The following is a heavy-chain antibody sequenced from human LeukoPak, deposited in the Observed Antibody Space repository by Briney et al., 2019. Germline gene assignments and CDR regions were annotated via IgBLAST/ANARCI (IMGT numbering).Heavy chain of an antibody. CDR1: GYTFTGYY. D-gene: IGHD2-2*01. CDR3: AVEASTRRSNDAFDI. J-gene: IGHJ3*02. Sequence: GASVKVSCKASGYTFTGYYMHWVRQAPGQGLEWMGRINPNSGGTNYAQKFQGRVTMTRDTSISTAYMELSRLRSDDTAVYYCAVEASTRRSNDAFDIWDQGTMVTVSS. V-gene: IGHV1-2*06. CDR2: INPNSGGT.